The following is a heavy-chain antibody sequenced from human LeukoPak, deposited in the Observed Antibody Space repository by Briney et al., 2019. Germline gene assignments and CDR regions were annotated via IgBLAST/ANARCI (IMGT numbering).Heavy chain of an antibody. D-gene: IGHD3-22*01. J-gene: IGHJ4*02. V-gene: IGHV3-33*08. CDR2: IWYDGSNK. Sequence: GGSLRLSCAASGFTFGSYAMNWVRQAPGKGLEWVAVIWYDGSNKYYADSVKGRFTISRDNSKNTVYLQMNSLRAEDTAVYYCARGPSGYYDYWGQGTLVTVSS. CDR1: GFTFGSYA. CDR3: ARGPSGYYDY.